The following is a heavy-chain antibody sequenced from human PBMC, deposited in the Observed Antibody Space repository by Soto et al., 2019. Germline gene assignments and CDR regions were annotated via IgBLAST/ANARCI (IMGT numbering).Heavy chain of an antibody. CDR2: FIPIFDSP. J-gene: IGHJ4*02. V-gene: IGHV1-69*01. D-gene: IGHD6-19*01. Sequence: QVQLVQSGAEVKKPGSSVKLSCKASGGSFKNYALSWVRQAPGQGLEWMGSFIPIFDSPTYAEDFQGRLTITADESATTAFMEMTRLPSTDTAIYYCARLSVAPWTDWGQGTLVTVSS. CDR1: GGSFKNYA. CDR3: ARLSVAPWTD.